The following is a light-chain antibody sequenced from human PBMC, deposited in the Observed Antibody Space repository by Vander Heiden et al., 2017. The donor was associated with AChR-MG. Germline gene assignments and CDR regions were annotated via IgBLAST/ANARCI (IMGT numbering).Light chain of an antibody. CDR2: AVS. CDR1: SSDVGSYNL. J-gene: IGLJ1*01. CDR3: CSYAGSSTPYV. V-gene: IGLV2-23*02. Sequence: QSALTQPASVSGSPGQSITISCTGPSSDVGSYNLVSWYQQHPGKAPKLMIDAVSKRPSGVSNRFSGSKSGNTASLTISGLQAEDEADYYCCSYAGSSTPYVFGTGTKVT.